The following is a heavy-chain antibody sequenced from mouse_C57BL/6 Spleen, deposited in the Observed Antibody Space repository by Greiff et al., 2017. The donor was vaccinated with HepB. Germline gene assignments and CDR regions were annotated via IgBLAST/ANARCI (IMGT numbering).Heavy chain of an antibody. D-gene: IGHD3-2*02. Sequence: VQLQQSGPELVKPGASVKISCKASGYSFTGYYMNWVKQSPEKSLEWIGEINPSTGGTTYNQKFKAKATLTVDKSSSTAYMQLKSLTSEDSAVYYCARSGGTWVLFDYWGQGTTLTVSS. J-gene: IGHJ2*01. CDR1: GYSFTGYY. CDR2: INPSTGGT. V-gene: IGHV1-42*01. CDR3: ARSGGTWVLFDY.